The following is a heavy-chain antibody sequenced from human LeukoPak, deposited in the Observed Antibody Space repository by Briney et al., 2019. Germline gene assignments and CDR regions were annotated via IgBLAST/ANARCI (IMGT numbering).Heavy chain of an antibody. V-gene: IGHV1-2*02. Sequence: ASVNVSCKASGYTFSGYYIHWVRQAPGQGLEWMGWINPSGGGTNYAQKFQGRVTMTRDTSISKAYMEMSRLKSDDTAVFYCARDAQYYDYWRTFDLWGQGTLVTVSS. D-gene: IGHD3-3*01. CDR3: ARDAQYYDYWRTFDL. CDR1: GYTFSGYY. CDR2: INPSGGGT. J-gene: IGHJ4*02.